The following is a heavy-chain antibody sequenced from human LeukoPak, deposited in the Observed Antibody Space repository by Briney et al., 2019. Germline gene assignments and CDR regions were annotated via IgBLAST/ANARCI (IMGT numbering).Heavy chain of an antibody. D-gene: IGHD3-9*01. CDR3: ARTHYDILTENWFDP. CDR1: GYTFTGYY. CDR2: ISPISGGT. Sequence: ASVKVSCKASGYTFTGYYMHWVRQAPGQGLEWMGWISPISGGTNYAQKLQGRVTMTRDTSISTAYMELSRLRSDDTAVYYGARTHYDILTENWFDPWGQGTLVTVSS. J-gene: IGHJ5*02. V-gene: IGHV1-2*02.